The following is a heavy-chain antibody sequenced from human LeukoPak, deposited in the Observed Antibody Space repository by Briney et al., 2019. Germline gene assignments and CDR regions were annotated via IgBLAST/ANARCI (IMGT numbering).Heavy chain of an antibody. J-gene: IGHJ4*02. Sequence: PGGSLRLSCAASGFTFSDYYMSWIRQAPGKGLEWVSYIGSSSSYTNYADSVKGRFTISRDNAKNSLYLQMNSLRAEDTAVYYCARDLDGVSFDYWGQGTLVTVSS. CDR3: ARDLDGVSFDY. D-gene: IGHD1-1*01. CDR1: GFTFSDYY. V-gene: IGHV3-11*06. CDR2: IGSSSSYT.